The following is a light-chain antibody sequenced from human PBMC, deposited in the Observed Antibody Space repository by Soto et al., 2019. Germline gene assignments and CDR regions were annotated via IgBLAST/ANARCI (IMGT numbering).Light chain of an antibody. CDR2: GAS. CDR1: QSVSSSH. J-gene: IGKJ1*01. V-gene: IGKV3-20*01. CDR3: QQYDGSPRT. Sequence: EIVMTQSPATLSVSPGERATLSCRASQSVSSSHLAWYQQKPGQAPRLLIYGASSRATGIPDRFTGSGSGTDFTLTISRLEPEDFAVYYCQQYDGSPRTFGQGTKVDIK.